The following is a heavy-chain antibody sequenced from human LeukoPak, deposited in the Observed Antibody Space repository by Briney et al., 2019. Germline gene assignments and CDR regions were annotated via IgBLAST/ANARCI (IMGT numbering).Heavy chain of an antibody. Sequence: SGRSLRLSCAASGFTFTNAWMSWVRQAPGKGLEWVGRIKSKTDGETTDYAAPVKGRFTISRDDSKNTLYLQMNSLKTEDTAVYYCTMWWLRRSLDCWGQGTLVTVSS. J-gene: IGHJ4*02. CDR3: TMWWLRRSLDC. D-gene: IGHD5-12*01. V-gene: IGHV3-15*01. CDR2: IKSKTDGETT. CDR1: GFTFTNAW.